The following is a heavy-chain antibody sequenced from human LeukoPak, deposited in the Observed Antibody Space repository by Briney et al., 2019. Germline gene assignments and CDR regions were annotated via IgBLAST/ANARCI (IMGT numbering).Heavy chain of an antibody. J-gene: IGHJ6*03. Sequence: SETLSLTCTVSGGSISSYYWSWIRQPPGKGLEWIGYIYYSGSTNYNPSLKSRVTISVDASKNQFSLKLTSVTAADTAVYYCARTTEGGYTYGYFYYYYMDVWGKGTTVTISS. CDR2: IYYSGST. CDR1: GGSISSYY. V-gene: IGHV4-59*01. CDR3: ARTTEGGYTYGYFYYYYMDV. D-gene: IGHD5-18*01.